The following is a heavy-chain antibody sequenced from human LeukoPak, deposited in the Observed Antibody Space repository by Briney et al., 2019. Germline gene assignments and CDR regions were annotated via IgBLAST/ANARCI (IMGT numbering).Heavy chain of an antibody. CDR1: GGTLSSYP. J-gene: IGHJ5*02. Sequence: ASVKVSCKASGGTLSSYPISWVRQAPGQGLEWMGGIIPLFGTAKYAQKFQGRVTITADEYTSTAYMEVSSLRSEDTAVYYCAIRNPRGFDPEPINWFDPWGQGTPVTVSS. V-gene: IGHV1-69*13. CDR2: IIPLFGTA. D-gene: IGHD1-14*01. CDR3: AIRNPRGFDPEPINWFDP.